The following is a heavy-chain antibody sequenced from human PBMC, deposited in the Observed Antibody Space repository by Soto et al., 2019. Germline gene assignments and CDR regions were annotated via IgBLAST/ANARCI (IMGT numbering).Heavy chain of an antibody. CDR3: ARQADFWSGGGGFDP. J-gene: IGHJ5*02. V-gene: IGHV4-39*01. CDR2: IYYNGFT. CDR1: GGSISSRNYY. D-gene: IGHD3-3*01. Sequence: QLQLQESGPGLVKPLETLSLICTVSGGSISSRNYYWGWIRQPPGKGLEWIGSIYYNGFTCYNPSLKSRVTISVDTSKNQFSLRLNSVTAADPAVYYCARQADFWSGGGGFDPWGQGTLVTVSS.